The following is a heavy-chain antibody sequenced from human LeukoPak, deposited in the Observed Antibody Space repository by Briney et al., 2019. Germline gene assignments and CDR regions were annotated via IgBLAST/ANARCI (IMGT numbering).Heavy chain of an antibody. D-gene: IGHD3-10*01. CDR2: IYTSGNT. V-gene: IGHV3-66*01. Sequence: PGGSLKLSCAASGFNVSADYMTWVRQAPGKGLEWLSVIYTSGNTDYVYSVKGRFTISRDNAKNTVYLQLSSLRAEDTAVYYCARDRVYGSGIRTWGQGTLVTVSS. CDR3: ARDRVYGSGIRT. J-gene: IGHJ4*02. CDR1: GFNVSADY.